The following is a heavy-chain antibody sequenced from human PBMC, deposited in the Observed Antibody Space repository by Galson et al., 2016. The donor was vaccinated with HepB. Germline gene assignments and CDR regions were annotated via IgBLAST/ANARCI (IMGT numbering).Heavy chain of an antibody. D-gene: IGHD6-6*01. CDR1: GGSVSSSSYY. Sequence: ETLSLTCTVSGGSVSSSSYYWGWIRQPPGNGLDWIGSISYSGTTYYNPSLKRRVTMSVDTSKNQFSLKLSSVTAADTAVYYCASHGTPRGYSTSYFYLDYWGRGTLVTVSS. J-gene: IGHJ4*02. CDR3: ASHGTPRGYSTSYFYLDY. CDR2: ISYSGTT. V-gene: IGHV4-39*01.